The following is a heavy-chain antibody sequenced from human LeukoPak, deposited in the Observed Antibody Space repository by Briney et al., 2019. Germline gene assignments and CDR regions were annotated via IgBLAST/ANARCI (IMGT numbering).Heavy chain of an antibody. CDR3: ARDTIAAAGNWLDP. CDR1: GFTFSDYY. CDR2: ISSSGSTI. Sequence: GGSLRLSCAASGFTFSDYYMSWIRQAPGKGLEWVSHISSSGSTIYYADSVKGRFTISRDNAKNSLYLQMNSLRAEDTAVYYCARDTIAAAGNWLDPWGQGTLVTVSS. J-gene: IGHJ5*02. V-gene: IGHV3-11*01. D-gene: IGHD6-13*01.